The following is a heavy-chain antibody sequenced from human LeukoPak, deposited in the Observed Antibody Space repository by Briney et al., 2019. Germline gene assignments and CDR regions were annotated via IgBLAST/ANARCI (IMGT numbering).Heavy chain of an antibody. J-gene: IGHJ6*03. D-gene: IGHD6-19*01. CDR1: GGTFSSYA. CDR2: IIPIFGTA. V-gene: IGHV1-69*05. Sequence: SVKVSCKASGGTFSSYAISWVRQAPGQGLEWMGRIIPIFGTANYAQKFRGRVTITTDESTSTAYMELSSLRSEDTAVYYCARSAVAGFYYYYMDVWGKGTTVTVSS. CDR3: ARSAVAGFYYYYMDV.